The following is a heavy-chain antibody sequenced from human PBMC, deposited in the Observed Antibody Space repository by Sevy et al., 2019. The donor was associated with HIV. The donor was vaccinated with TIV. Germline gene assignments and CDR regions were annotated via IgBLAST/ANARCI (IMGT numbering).Heavy chain of an antibody. J-gene: IGHJ5*02. CDR1: GGSLSSGDNY. CDR2: IYHSASI. CDR3: ARERGYTILLIDT. D-gene: IGHD5-18*01. Sequence: SETLSLTCTVSGGSLSSGDNYWNWIRQSPGKGLEWIWYIYHSASIFYNPSLQSRAIISEDRSKNQFSLKLNSVTAADTAIYYCARERGYTILLIDTWGQGTLVTVSS. V-gene: IGHV4-30-4*01.